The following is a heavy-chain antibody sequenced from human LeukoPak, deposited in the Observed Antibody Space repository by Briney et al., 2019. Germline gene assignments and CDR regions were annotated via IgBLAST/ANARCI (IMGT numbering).Heavy chain of an antibody. Sequence: GGSLRLSCAASGFTFSSYVMSWVRQAPGKGLEWVSGTSGSGNNTYYADSVRGRFTISRDNSKSTMYLQMNSLRAEDTAVYYCAREIELYCSGGSCYGPFDYWGQGTLVTVSS. J-gene: IGHJ4*02. D-gene: IGHD2-15*01. CDR3: AREIELYCSGGSCYGPFDY. V-gene: IGHV3-23*01. CDR1: GFTFSSYV. CDR2: TSGSGNNT.